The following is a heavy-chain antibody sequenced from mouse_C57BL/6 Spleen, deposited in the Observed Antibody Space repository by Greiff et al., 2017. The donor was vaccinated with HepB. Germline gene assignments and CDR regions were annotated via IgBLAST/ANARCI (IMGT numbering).Heavy chain of an antibody. CDR1: GYTFTSYW. D-gene: IGHD2-1*01. V-gene: IGHV1-55*01. Sequence: VQLQQSGAELVKPGASVKMSCKASGYTFTSYWITWVKQRPGQGLEWIGDIYPGSGSTNYNEKFKSKATLTVDTSSSPAYMQLSSLTSEDSAVYYCAREDGNSPMDYWGQGTSVTVSS. J-gene: IGHJ4*01. CDR3: AREDGNSPMDY. CDR2: IYPGSGST.